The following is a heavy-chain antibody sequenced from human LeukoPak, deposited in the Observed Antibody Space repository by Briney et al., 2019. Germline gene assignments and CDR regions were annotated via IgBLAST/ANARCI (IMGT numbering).Heavy chain of an antibody. D-gene: IGHD2-21*02. V-gene: IGHV4-59*08. CDR3: ARRVTSNWFDP. CDR1: GGSISSYY. J-gene: IGHJ5*02. CDR2: MYYSGST. Sequence: SETLSLTCTVSGGSISSYYWSWIRQPPGKGLEWIGYMYYSGSTNYNPSLKSRVTISVDMSKNQFSLEVSSVTAADTAVYYCARRVTSNWFDPWGQGTVVTVSS.